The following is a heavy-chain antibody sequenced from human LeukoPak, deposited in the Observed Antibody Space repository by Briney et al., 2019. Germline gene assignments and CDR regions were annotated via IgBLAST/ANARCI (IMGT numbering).Heavy chain of an antibody. Sequence: SETLSLTCTVSRGSISGYSWSWIRQSPGGGLEWIGYIYYSGDTAYNPSLRSRVTLSVDTSKNQFSLKLSSVTAADTAVYYCASTNYYDREDWAFDIWGQGTMVTVSS. CDR2: IYYSGDT. V-gene: IGHV4-59*12. CDR1: RGSISGYS. CDR3: ASTNYYDREDWAFDI. D-gene: IGHD3-22*01. J-gene: IGHJ3*02.